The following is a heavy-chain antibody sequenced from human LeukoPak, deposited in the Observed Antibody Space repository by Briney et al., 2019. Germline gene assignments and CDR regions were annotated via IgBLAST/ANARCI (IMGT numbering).Heavy chain of an antibody. CDR2: INPSGGSP. CDR3: ARDLYERDSSGHYGGGFDY. CDR1: GYTFTSYY. D-gene: IGHD3-22*01. J-gene: IGHJ4*02. V-gene: IGHV1-46*01. Sequence: ASVTVSFTASGYTFTSYYLHWVRQAPGQGLEWMGLINPSGGSPTYAQKIQGRVTMTRDTSTSAVYMELSSLTSEDTAVYYCARDLYERDSSGHYGGGFDYWGQGTLVAVSS.